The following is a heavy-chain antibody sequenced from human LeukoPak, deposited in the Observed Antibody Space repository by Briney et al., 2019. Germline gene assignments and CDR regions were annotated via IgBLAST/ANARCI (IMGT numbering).Heavy chain of an antibody. Sequence: GGSLRLSCAASGFTFSSYSMNWVRQASGKGLEWVSYISSSSSYIYYADSVKGRFTISRDNAKNSLYLQMNSLRAEDTAVYYCARDYSRLVVAPNWFDPWGQGTLVTVSS. D-gene: IGHD2-15*01. CDR2: ISSSSSYI. CDR3: ARDYSRLVVAPNWFDP. CDR1: GFTFSSYS. V-gene: IGHV3-21*01. J-gene: IGHJ5*02.